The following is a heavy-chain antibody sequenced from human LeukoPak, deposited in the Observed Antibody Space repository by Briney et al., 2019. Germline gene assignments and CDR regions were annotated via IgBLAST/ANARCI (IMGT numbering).Heavy chain of an antibody. J-gene: IGHJ6*02. Sequence: PGGSLRLSCAASGFTFSSYGMHWVRQAPGKGLEWVAVISYDGSNKYYADSVRGRFTISRDNSKNTLYLQMNSLRAEDTAVYYCARGVYYGMDVWGQGTTVTVSS. CDR2: ISYDGSNK. CDR1: GFTFSSYG. V-gene: IGHV3-30*03. CDR3: ARGVYYGMDV.